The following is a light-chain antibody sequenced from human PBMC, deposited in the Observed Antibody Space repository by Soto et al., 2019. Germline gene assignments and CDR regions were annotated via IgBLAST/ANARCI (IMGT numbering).Light chain of an antibody. CDR1: QSVSSSY. CDR3: QQYGSSPLFT. V-gene: IGKV3-20*01. Sequence: EIVLTQSPGTLSLSPGERATLSCRASQSVSSSYLAWYQQKPGQAPRLRIYGASSRATGIPDRFSGSGSGTDFPLTISRLEPEDFTVYYCQQYGSSPLFTFGPGTKVDIK. J-gene: IGKJ3*01. CDR2: GAS.